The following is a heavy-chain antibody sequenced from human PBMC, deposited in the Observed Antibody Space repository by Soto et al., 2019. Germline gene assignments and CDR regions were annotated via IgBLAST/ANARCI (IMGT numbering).Heavy chain of an antibody. J-gene: IGHJ4*02. CDR1: GGSISSYY. CDR2: IYYSGST. V-gene: IGHV4-59*08. Sequence: SETLSLTCTVSGGSISSYYWSWIRQPPGKGLEWIGYIYYSGSTNYNPSLKSRVTISVDMSKNQFSLKLSSVTAADTAFYYCARDDYGDSRFDYWGQGTLVTVSS. D-gene: IGHD4-17*01. CDR3: ARDDYGDSRFDY.